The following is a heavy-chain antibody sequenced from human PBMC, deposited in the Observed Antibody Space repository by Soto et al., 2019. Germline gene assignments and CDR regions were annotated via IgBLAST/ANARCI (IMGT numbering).Heavy chain of an antibody. Sequence: SETLSLTCTVSGGSVSSGSYYWSWIRQPPGKGLEWIGYIYYSGSTNYNPSLKSRVTISVDTSKNQFSLKLSSVTAADTAVYYCARERTYGDLPFDYWGQGTLVTVSS. J-gene: IGHJ4*02. CDR1: GGSVSSGSYY. CDR2: IYYSGST. V-gene: IGHV4-61*01. D-gene: IGHD4-17*01. CDR3: ARERTYGDLPFDY.